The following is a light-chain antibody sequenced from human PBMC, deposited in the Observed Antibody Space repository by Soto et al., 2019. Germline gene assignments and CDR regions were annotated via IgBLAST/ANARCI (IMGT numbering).Light chain of an antibody. CDR3: QQYDNWPQT. V-gene: IGKV3-15*01. CDR2: GAS. CDR1: QNVSTY. Sequence: DIVLTQSPAPLSLSPGERATLSCRASQNVSTYLAWYQQKPGQAPRLLIYGASTRATGIPARFSGTGSGTDCTLTVSSLQSEDFAVYYCQQYDNWPQTLGQGTKVDIK. J-gene: IGKJ1*01.